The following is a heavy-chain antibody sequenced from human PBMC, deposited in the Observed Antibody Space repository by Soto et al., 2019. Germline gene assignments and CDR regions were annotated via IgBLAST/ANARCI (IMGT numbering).Heavy chain of an antibody. J-gene: IGHJ4*02. V-gene: IGHV3-9*01. CDR2: ISWNSGTI. CDR1: GFIFDDYA. Sequence: EVQLVESGGGLVQPGRSLRLSCAASGFIFDDYAMHWVRQAPGKGLEWVSSISWNSGTIVYADSVKGRFTISRDNAKNSLYLQMNRLRTVDTAFYYCTKGRSTSFFSPVDSWGEGSLVTVSS. CDR3: TKGRSTSFFSPVDS. D-gene: IGHD2-2*01.